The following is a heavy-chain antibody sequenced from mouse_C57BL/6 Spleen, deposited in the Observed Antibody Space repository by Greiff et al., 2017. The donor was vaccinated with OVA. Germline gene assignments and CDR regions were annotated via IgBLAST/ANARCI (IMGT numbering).Heavy chain of an antibody. J-gene: IGHJ4*01. Sequence: EVMLVESGGGLVKPGGSLKLSCAASGFTFSSSAMSWVRQTPDKRLEWVSPIRDAGSYTYYPDNVNGRFTISRDNAKNNRCLQMSHLKSEDTAMYYCARDPRWLRGDYWGQGTSVTVSS. V-gene: IGHV5-4*01. CDR1: GFTFSSSA. CDR3: ARDPRWLRGDY. D-gene: IGHD2-2*01. CDR2: IRDAGSYT.